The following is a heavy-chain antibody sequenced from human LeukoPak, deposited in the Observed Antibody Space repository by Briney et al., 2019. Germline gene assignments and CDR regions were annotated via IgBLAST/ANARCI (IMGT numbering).Heavy chain of an antibody. J-gene: IGHJ4*02. CDR1: GFTFSSYS. Sequence: GGSLRLSCAASGFTFSSYSMHWVRQAPGKGLEWVSYISSSDTTIYYADSVKGRFTISRDNSKNTLYLQMNSLRAEDTAVYYCAKVGYYYDSSGYYDYWGQGTLVTVSS. CDR3: AKVGYYYDSSGYYDY. V-gene: IGHV3-48*01. CDR2: ISSSDTTI. D-gene: IGHD3-22*01.